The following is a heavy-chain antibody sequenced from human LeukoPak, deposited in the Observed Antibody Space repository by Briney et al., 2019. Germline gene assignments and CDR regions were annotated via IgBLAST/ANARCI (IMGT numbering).Heavy chain of an antibody. CDR1: GFRFSDYY. D-gene: IGHD3-10*01. V-gene: IGHV3-11*01. CDR3: ARDGGHYHSENHYNVNY. Sequence: GGSLRLSCAASGFRFSDYYMSWIRQARGKGPEWISYISGSGDNIYYAGPVQGRFTISRDNSKNSLYLQLNSLTPDDTAVYYCARDGGHYHSENHYNVNYWGQGTLVTVSS. J-gene: IGHJ4*02. CDR2: ISGSGDNI.